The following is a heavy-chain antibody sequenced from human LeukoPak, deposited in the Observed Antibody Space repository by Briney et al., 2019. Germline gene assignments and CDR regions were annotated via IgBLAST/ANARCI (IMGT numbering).Heavy chain of an antibody. CDR1: GFTFSDYY. CDR3: ARGVDDIAVAGHFDY. J-gene: IGHJ4*02. CDR2: ISSSGSTI. V-gene: IGHV3-11*01. Sequence: PGGSLRLSCAASGFTFSDYYMSWIRPAPGKGLEWVSYISSSGSTIYYADSVKGRFTISRDNAKNSLYLQMNSLRAEDTAVYYCARGVDDIAVAGHFDYWGQGTLVTVSS. D-gene: IGHD6-19*01.